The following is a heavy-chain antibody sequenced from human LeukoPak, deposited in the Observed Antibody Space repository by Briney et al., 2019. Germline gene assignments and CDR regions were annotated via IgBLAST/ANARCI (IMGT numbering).Heavy chain of an antibody. CDR3: TREYSSGWPFNY. D-gene: IGHD6-19*01. V-gene: IGHV3-73*01. CDR1: GFTFSDSA. CDR2: IRSKADSYAT. J-gene: IGHJ4*02. Sequence: GGSLRLSCAASGFTFSDSAIHWVRQASGKGLEWVGRIRSKADSYATTYGASVKGRFTISRDDSQNTAYLHMNSLKTEDTAVDYCTREYSSGWPFNYWGQGTLVTVSS.